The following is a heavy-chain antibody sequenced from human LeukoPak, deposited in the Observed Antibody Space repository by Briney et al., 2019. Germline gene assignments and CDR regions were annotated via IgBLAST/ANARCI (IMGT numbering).Heavy chain of an antibody. CDR2: INSDGKTT. Sequence: GGSLRLSCAASGFTFSNSWMHWVRQAPGKGLVWVSRINSDGKTTTYADSVKGRFTISRDNSESTMYLQMNSLRVEDTAVYYCAKEGTRSHSQWAFDFWGQGTMVTVSS. CDR3: AKEGTRSHSQWAFDF. J-gene: IGHJ3*01. V-gene: IGHV3-74*01. D-gene: IGHD6-19*01. CDR1: GFTFSNSW.